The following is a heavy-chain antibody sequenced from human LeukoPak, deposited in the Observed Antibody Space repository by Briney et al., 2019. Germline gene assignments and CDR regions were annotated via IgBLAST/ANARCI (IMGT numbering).Heavy chain of an antibody. V-gene: IGHV4-38-2*01. D-gene: IGHD2-21*01. J-gene: IGHJ4*02. Sequence: PPETLSLTCAVSGYSISSGYYWGWIRQPPGKGLEWIGSIYHSGSTYYNPSLKSRVTISVDTSKNQFSLKLSSVTAADTAVYYCARQGAYCGGDCYSLFDYWGQGTLVTVSS. CDR3: ARQGAYCGGDCYSLFDY. CDR2: IYHSGST. CDR1: GYSISSGYY.